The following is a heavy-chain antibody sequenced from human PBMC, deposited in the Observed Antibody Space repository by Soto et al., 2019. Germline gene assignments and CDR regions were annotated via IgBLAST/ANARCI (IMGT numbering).Heavy chain of an antibody. Sequence: EVQLLESGGGFVQPGGSLRLSCAASGFTFSSYAMSWVRQAPGKGLEWVSVISGSGSNTYYADSVKGRFTISRDNSKNTVYLQMGSLRAEDTAVYYCAKGVYASGTRRVPFDYWGQGTLVTVSS. CDR1: GFTFSSYA. V-gene: IGHV3-23*01. CDR2: ISGSGSNT. D-gene: IGHD3-10*01. CDR3: AKGVYASGTRRVPFDY. J-gene: IGHJ4*02.